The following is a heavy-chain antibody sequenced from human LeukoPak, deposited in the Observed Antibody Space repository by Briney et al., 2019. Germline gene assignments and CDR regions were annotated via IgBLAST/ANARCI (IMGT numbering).Heavy chain of an antibody. D-gene: IGHD3-3*01. J-gene: IGHJ5*02. V-gene: IGHV1-69*13. CDR3: AREWYYDFWSGYLDWFDP. CDR2: IIPIFGTA. CDR1: GGTFSSYA. Sequence: GASVKVSCKASGGTFSSYAISWVRQAPGQGLERMGGIIPIFGTANYAQKFQGRVTITADESTSTAYMELSSLRSEDTAVYYCAREWYYDFWSGYLDWFDPWGQGTLVTVSS.